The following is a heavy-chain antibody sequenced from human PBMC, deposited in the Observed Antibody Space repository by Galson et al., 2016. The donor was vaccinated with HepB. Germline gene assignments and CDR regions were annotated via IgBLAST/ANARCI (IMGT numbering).Heavy chain of an antibody. J-gene: IGHJ4*02. CDR2: ISFDGSTK. Sequence: SLRLSCAASGFTFRSFAMHWVRQAPGRELEWVAVISFDGSTKHYADSVKGRFTISRDNSQNTMFLEMKSLRSEDTAVYYCVKRAKYSGDDFDFWGQGTLVIVS. V-gene: IGHV3-30*03. CDR1: GFTFRSFA. D-gene: IGHD5-12*01. CDR3: VKRAKYSGDDFDF.